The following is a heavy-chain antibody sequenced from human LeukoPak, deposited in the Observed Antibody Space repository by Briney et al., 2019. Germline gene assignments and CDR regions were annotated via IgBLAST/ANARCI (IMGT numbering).Heavy chain of an antibody. J-gene: IGHJ2*01. V-gene: IGHV3-53*01. Sequence: PGGSLRLSCAASGFTFSSYGMSWVRQAPGKGLEWVSVIYSGGSTYYADSVKGRFTISRDNSKNTLYLQMNSLRAEDTAVYYCARDRGSSSWYPRYFDLWGRGTLVTVSS. CDR3: ARDRGSSSWYPRYFDL. CDR2: IYSGGST. CDR1: GFTFSSYG. D-gene: IGHD6-13*01.